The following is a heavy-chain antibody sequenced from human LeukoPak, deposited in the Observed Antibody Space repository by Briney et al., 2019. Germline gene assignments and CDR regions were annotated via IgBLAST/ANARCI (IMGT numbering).Heavy chain of an antibody. V-gene: IGHV4-59*01. CDR3: ARDMYGSGSFLPESP. Sequence: SETLSLTCTVSGGSISSYYWTWIRQPPGKGLEWIGYSYHSGSTMYNPSLKSRVTMSVDKSKNQFSLKLTSVTAADTAVYYCARDMYGSGSFLPESPWGQGTLVTVSS. CDR1: GGSISSYY. CDR2: SYHSGST. D-gene: IGHD3-10*01. J-gene: IGHJ5*02.